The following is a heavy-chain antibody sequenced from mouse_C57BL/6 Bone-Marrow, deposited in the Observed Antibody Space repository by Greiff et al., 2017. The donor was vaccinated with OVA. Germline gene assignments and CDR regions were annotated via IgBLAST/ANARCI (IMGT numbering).Heavy chain of an antibody. Sequence: EVKVEESGGGLVQPGGSMKLSCAASGFTFSDAWMDWVRQSPEKGLEWVAEIRNKANNHATYYAESVKGRFTISRDDSKSSVYLQMNSLRAEDTGIYYCTAYGSSGNYFDYWGQGTTLTVSS. CDR1: GFTFSDAW. CDR2: IRNKANNHAT. D-gene: IGHD1-1*01. J-gene: IGHJ2*01. V-gene: IGHV6-6*01. CDR3: TAYGSSGNYFDY.